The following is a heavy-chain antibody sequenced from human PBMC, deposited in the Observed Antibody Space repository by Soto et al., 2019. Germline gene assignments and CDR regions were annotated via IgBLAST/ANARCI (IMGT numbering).Heavy chain of an antibody. CDR2: ISSSSSYI. D-gene: IGHD6-13*01. Sequence: GVLRLSCAASGFSFSSFSMNWVRQAPGKGLEWVSSISSSSSYIYYADSVKGRFTISRDNAKNSLYLQMNSLRAEDTAVYYCARDYSRSYYFDYWGQGTLVTVSS. V-gene: IGHV3-21*01. J-gene: IGHJ4*02. CDR3: ARDYSRSYYFDY. CDR1: GFSFSSFS.